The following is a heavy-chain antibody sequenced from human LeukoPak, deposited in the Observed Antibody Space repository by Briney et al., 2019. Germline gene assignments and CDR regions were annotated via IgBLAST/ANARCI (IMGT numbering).Heavy chain of an antibody. CDR1: GGSFSGYY. CDR2: INHSGST. V-gene: IGHV4-34*01. D-gene: IGHD3-22*01. Sequence: SETLSLTCAVYGGSFSGYYWSWIRQPPGKGLEWIGEINHSGSTNYNPSLKSRVTISVDTSKNQFSLKLSSVTAADTAVYYCARSGSSGYYPFDYWGQGTLVIVSS. J-gene: IGHJ4*02. CDR3: ARSGSSGYYPFDY.